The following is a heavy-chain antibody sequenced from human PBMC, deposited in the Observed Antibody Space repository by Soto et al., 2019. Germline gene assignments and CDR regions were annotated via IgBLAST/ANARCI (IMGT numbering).Heavy chain of an antibody. Sequence: KPSETLSLTCTVSGGSISGSYWIWIQQTPGKVLEWVGYIHYSGSTNYNPSLKSRVTMSVDSAKNQFSLQLSSVTAADTAVYFCTKYRRTDAEGYSFDYWGQGALVTVSS. J-gene: IGHJ4*02. V-gene: IGHV4-59*01. CDR1: GGSISGSY. D-gene: IGHD2-15*01. CDR3: TKYRRTDAEGYSFDY. CDR2: IHYSGST.